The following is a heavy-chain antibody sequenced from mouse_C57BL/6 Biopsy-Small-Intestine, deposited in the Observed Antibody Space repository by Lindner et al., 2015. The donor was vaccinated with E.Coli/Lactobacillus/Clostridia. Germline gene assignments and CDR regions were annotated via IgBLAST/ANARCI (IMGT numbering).Heavy chain of an antibody. D-gene: IGHD1-1*01. CDR1: GYSFTGYY. Sequence: SVKVSCKASGYSFTGYYIQWVRLAPGQGLEWMGWINPNSDATYSAPRFQGRVTMTRDSSISTAYMELSRLTSDDTAVYYCARSLEGVGYYCPDLWGQGTLVTVSS. CDR3: ARSLEGVGYYCPDL. CDR2: INPNSDAT. J-gene: IGHJ1*01. V-gene: IGHV1-53*01.